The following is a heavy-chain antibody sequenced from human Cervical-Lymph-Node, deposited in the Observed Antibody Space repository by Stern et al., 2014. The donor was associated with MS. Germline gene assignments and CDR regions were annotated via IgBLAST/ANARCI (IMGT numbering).Heavy chain of an antibody. D-gene: IGHD5/OR15-5a*01. Sequence: EVQLVASGGGLVQPGGSLRLSCAASGFTFRSYWMHWVRQAPGKGLVWVSRINSDGNTTSYADSVNGRFTISRDNAKNTLYLQMNSLRAEDTAVYYCARAGLPYYYYYGMDVWGQGTTVTVSS. CDR1: GFTFRSYW. V-gene: IGHV3-74*02. J-gene: IGHJ6*02. CDR2: INSDGNTT. CDR3: ARAGLPYYYYYGMDV.